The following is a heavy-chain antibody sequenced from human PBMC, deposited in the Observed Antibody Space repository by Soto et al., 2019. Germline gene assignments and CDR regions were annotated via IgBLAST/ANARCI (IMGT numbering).Heavy chain of an antibody. CDR1: GGSISSYYW. J-gene: IGHJ4*02. Sequence: TLSLTCTVSGGSISSYYWSWIRQPPGKALEWLALIYWDDDKRYSPSLKSRLTITKDTSKNQVVLTMTNMDPVDTATYYCAHRGRDILTGYKGSFDYWGQGTLVT. V-gene: IGHV2-5*08. CDR3: AHRGRDILTGYKGSFDY. CDR2: IYWDDDK. D-gene: IGHD3-9*01.